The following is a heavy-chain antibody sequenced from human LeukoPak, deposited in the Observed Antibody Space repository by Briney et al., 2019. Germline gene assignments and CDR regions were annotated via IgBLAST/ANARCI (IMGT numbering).Heavy chain of an antibody. D-gene: IGHD3-9*01. CDR1: GGSISSSSYY. V-gene: IGHV4-39*07. CDR2: IYYSGST. J-gene: IGHJ4*02. CDR3: ARDFNPVYFDWLPPFYFDY. Sequence: PSETLSLTCTVSGGSISSSSYYWGWIRQPPGKGLEWIGSIYYSGSTYYNPSLKSRVTISVDTSKNQFSLKLSSVTAADTAVYYCARDFNPVYFDWLPPFYFDYWGQGTLVTVSS.